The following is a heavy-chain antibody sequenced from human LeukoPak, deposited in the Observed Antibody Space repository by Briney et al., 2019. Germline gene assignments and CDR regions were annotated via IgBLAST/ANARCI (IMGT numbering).Heavy chain of an antibody. CDR2: ISGSGANT. Sequence: PEGSLRLSCAGSGFTISSYAMIWVRQAPGKGLEWVSSISGSGANTYYADSVKGRFTISRDNSKNTLYLHMNSLRAEDTAVYYCTKLDSISTDWGQGTLVTVST. CDR3: TKLDSISTD. J-gene: IGHJ4*02. CDR1: GFTISSYA. V-gene: IGHV3-23*01. D-gene: IGHD1-14*01.